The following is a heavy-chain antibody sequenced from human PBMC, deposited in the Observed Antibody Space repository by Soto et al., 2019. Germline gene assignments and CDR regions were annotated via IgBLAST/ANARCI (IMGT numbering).Heavy chain of an antibody. CDR3: ARSGTIFGVDYMDV. J-gene: IGHJ6*03. V-gene: IGHV4-39*01. Sequence: SETLSLTCTVSGGSISSSSYYWGWIRQPPGKGLEWIGSIYYSGSTYYNPSLKSRVTISVDTSKNQFSLKLSSVTATDTAVYYCARSGTIFGVDYMDVWGKGTTVTVSS. CDR2: IYYSGST. D-gene: IGHD3-3*01. CDR1: GGSISSSSYY.